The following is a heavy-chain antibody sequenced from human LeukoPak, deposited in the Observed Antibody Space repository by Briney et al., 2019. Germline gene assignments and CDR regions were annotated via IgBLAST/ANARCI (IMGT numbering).Heavy chain of an antibody. CDR3: ARSTLYGDYFDY. CDR1: GGSISSYY. D-gene: IGHD4-17*01. CDR2: IYYSGST. Sequence: SETLYLTCTVPGGSISSYYWSWIRQPPGTGLEWLGYIYYSGSTNYNPTLKSRVTISVDTSKSQFVLKLSSVTAADTAVYYCARSTLYGDYFDYWGQGTLVTVSS. J-gene: IGHJ4*02. V-gene: IGHV4-59*01.